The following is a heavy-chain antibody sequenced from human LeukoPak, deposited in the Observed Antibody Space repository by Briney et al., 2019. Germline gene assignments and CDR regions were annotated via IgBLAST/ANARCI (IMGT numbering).Heavy chain of an antibody. D-gene: IGHD1-26*01. Sequence: PSETLSLTCTVSGDSVSSYYWSWIRRPPGEGLEWIAYMHNSGTISYNPSLRTRVTMSVDMSKSQFSLNLRSVTAADTAVYYCVRDWEGFNFDIWGQGTKATVSS. CDR3: VRDWEGFNFDI. CDR1: GDSVSSYY. J-gene: IGHJ3*02. V-gene: IGHV4-59*02. CDR2: MHNSGTI.